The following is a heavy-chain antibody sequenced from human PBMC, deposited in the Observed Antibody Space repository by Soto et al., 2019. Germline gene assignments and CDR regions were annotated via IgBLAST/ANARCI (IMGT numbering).Heavy chain of an antibody. CDR1: GFTFSNFW. J-gene: IGHJ4*02. CDR3: ARDSHVGSGWQLTADY. CDR2: IKEDGSEK. Sequence: LRLSCSASGFTFSNFWMSWVRQAPGKGLEWVANIKEDGSEKYYVDSVKGRFTISRDNAENSVFLQMNSLRADDTAVYYCARDSHVGSGWQLTADYWGQGTLVTVSS. V-gene: IGHV3-7*01. D-gene: IGHD6-19*01.